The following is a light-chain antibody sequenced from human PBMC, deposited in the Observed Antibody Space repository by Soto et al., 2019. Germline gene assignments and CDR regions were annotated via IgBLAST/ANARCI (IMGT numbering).Light chain of an antibody. CDR3: QRYGNSPPLT. J-gene: IGKJ4*01. V-gene: IGKV3-20*01. CDR2: GAS. CDR1: QSMSSTS. Sequence: VLTQSPGTLSLSPGERATLSCRASQSMSSTSLAWYQHQPGQAPRLLVYGASVRASGIPDRFSGGGCGTDFTLTISILEPEDFAVYYCQRYGNSPPLTFGGGTKVEIK.